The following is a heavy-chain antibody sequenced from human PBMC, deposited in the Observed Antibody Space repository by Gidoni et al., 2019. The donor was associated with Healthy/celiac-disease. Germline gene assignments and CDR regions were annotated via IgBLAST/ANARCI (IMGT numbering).Heavy chain of an antibody. V-gene: IGHV4-59*01. CDR3: ARDHYGGNSDYFDY. CDR2: IYYSGST. Sequence: QVQLQESGPGLVKPSETLSLTCTVSGGYISSYYWSWIRQPPGKGLEWIGYIYYSGSTNDNPSLKSRVTISVDTSKNQFSLKLSSVTAADTAVYYCARDHYGGNSDYFDYWGQGTLVTVSS. CDR1: GGYISSYY. D-gene: IGHD4-17*01. J-gene: IGHJ4*02.